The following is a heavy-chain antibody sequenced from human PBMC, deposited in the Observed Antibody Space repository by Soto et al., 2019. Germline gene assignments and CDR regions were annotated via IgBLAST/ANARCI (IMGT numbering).Heavy chain of an antibody. CDR3: ARVRIVVVTTYPGDYYGMDV. D-gene: IGHD2-21*02. J-gene: IGHJ6*02. V-gene: IGHV3-48*03. CDR2: ISSSGSTI. CDR1: GFTFSSYE. Sequence: LRLSCAASGFTFSSYEVNWVRQAPGKGLEWVSYISSSGSTIYYADSVKGRFTISRDNAKNSLYLQMNGLRAEDTAVYYCARVRIVVVTTYPGDYYGMDVWGQGTTVTVSS.